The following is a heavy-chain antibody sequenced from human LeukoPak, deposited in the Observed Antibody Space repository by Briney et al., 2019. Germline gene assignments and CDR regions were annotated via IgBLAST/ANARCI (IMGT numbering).Heavy chain of an antibody. V-gene: IGHV1-2*02. CDR1: GYTFTGYY. Sequence: GASVSLSCTASGYTFTGYYMHWVRQAPGQGLEWMGWINPNSGGTNYAQKFQGRVTMTRDTSISTAYMELSRLRSDDTAVYYCARAPRVYSGSYIEYWGQGTLVSVSS. J-gene: IGHJ4*02. CDR2: INPNSGGT. D-gene: IGHD1-26*01. CDR3: ARAPRVYSGSYIEY.